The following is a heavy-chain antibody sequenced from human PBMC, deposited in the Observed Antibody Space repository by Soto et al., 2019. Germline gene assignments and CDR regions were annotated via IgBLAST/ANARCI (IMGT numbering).Heavy chain of an antibody. Sequence: ASVKVSCKASGYTFTSYYMHWVRQAPGQGLEWMGIINPSAGSTNYAQKFQGRVTMTRDTSTSTVYMELSSLRSEDTALYYCARARTGDFDYWGQGTPVPVYS. J-gene: IGHJ4*02. CDR1: GYTFTSYY. D-gene: IGHD7-27*01. CDR3: ARARTGDFDY. V-gene: IGHV1-46*01. CDR2: INPSAGST.